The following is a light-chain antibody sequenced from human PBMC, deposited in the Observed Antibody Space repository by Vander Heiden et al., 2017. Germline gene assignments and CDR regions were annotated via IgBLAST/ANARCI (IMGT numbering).Light chain of an antibody. V-gene: IGKV1-39*01. J-gene: IGKJ4*01. Sequence: DIQMTQSPSSLSASVGDRVTITCRASQSISSYLNWYQQKPGKAPKLLIYAASSLQSGVPSRFSGSGYGTDFTLTISSRQPEDFAAYYCQQNYSNHTITFGGGTKVEIK. CDR2: AAS. CDR3: QQNYSNHTIT. CDR1: QSISSY.